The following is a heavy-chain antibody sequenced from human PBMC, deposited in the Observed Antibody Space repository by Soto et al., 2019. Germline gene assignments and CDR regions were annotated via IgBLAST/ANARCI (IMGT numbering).Heavy chain of an antibody. CDR1: GFTFSSYG. CDR2: IWFDGSNK. V-gene: IGHV3-33*07. D-gene: IGHD3-22*01. J-gene: IGHJ4*02. CDR3: ARDRTPYYYDSSGSFDY. Sequence: GGSLRLSCAASGFTFSSYGMFWVRQAPGKGLEWVAVIWFDGSNKYYADSVKGRFTISRDNSKNTLYLQMNSLRAEDTAVYYCARDRTPYYYDSSGSFDYWGQGTLVTVSS.